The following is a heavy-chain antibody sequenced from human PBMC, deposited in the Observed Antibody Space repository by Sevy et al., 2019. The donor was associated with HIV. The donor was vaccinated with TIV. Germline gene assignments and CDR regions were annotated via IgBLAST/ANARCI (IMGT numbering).Heavy chain of an antibody. V-gene: IGHV5-51*01. Sequence: GESLKISCKGSGYRFSNYWIGWVRQMPGKGLEWMGIIYPGDSETRYSPSFQGQVTISADKSISTAYLQWSSLKASDTAMYYCASSASAILGAIDYWGQGTLVTVSS. J-gene: IGHJ4*02. CDR1: GYRFSNYW. CDR2: IYPGDSET. CDR3: ASSASAILGAIDY. D-gene: IGHD3-9*01.